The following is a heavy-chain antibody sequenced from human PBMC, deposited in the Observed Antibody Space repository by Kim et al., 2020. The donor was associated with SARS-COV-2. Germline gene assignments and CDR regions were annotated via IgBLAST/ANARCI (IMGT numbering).Heavy chain of an antibody. Sequence: GGSLRLSCAASGFTFSSYGMHWVRQAPGKGLEWVAVISYDGSNKYYADSVKGRFTISRDNSKNTLYLQMNSLRAEDTAVYYCAKEKYSSGWFSFDYWGQG. CDR2: ISYDGSNK. CDR1: GFTFSSYG. CDR3: AKEKYSSGWFSFDY. J-gene: IGHJ4*02. V-gene: IGHV3-30*18. D-gene: IGHD6-19*01.